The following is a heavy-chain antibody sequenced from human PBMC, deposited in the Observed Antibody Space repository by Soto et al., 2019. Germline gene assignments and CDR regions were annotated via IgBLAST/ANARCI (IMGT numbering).Heavy chain of an antibody. CDR2: ITPSGGST. D-gene: IGHD6-19*01. CDR1: GFTFSSYG. V-gene: IGHV3-23*01. J-gene: IGHJ4*02. Sequence: GGSLRLSCAASGFTFSSYGMHWVRQAPRKGLEWVSGITPSGGSTYYADSVKGRFTISRDNSKNTLYLHMNSLRAKDTAVYYCAKPRTAIAVAGYFDYWGQETLVTVSS. CDR3: AKPRTAIAVAGYFDY.